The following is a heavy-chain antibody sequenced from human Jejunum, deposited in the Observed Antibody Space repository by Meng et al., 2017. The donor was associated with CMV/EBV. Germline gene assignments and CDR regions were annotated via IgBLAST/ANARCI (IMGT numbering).Heavy chain of an antibody. J-gene: IGHJ4*02. CDR3: AAEYQLMNAPYYEY. V-gene: IGHV3-30*10. CDR1: GRNFNPYG. CDR2: ISHDGSKT. D-gene: IGHD2-2*01. Sequence: SGRNFNPYGMHWVRQAPGKGLEWVATISHDGSKTYYRESVRGRFAILRDNSKNTLALQLNSLRADDTAVYYCAAEYQLMNAPYYEYWGQGTLVTVSS.